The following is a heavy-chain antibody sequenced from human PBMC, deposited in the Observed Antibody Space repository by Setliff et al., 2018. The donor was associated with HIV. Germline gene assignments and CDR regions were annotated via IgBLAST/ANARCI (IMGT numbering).Heavy chain of an antibody. CDR2: MNPNSGVS. CDR1: GYTFTNYD. J-gene: IGHJ6*02. D-gene: IGHD3-10*01. CDR3: ARGKGVGGVIITGGLDV. Sequence: ASVKVSCKASGYTFTNYDIHWMRRAPGQGLEWMGWMNPNSGVSGYALKFHDRVTMTRDTSITTLYMELSSLTSEDTAVYYCARGKGVGGVIITGGLDVWGQGTTVTVSS. V-gene: IGHV1-8*01.